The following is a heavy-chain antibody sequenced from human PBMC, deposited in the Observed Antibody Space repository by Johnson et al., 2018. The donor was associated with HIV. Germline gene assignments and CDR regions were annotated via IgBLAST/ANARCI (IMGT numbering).Heavy chain of an antibody. CDR3: ARDPIAFRNYYGSGSAFDI. V-gene: IGHV3-7*01. CDR1: EFTFNSYW. J-gene: IGHJ3*02. D-gene: IGHD3-10*01. Sequence: VQLVESGGGLVQPGGSLRLSCAGSEFTFNSYWMSWVRQAPGEGLEWVANINQDGTEKYYADSMRGRFTISRDNSKNTLFLQMNSLRPEDTAVYHCARDPIAFRNYYGSGSAFDIWGQGTMVTVSS. CDR2: INQDGTEK.